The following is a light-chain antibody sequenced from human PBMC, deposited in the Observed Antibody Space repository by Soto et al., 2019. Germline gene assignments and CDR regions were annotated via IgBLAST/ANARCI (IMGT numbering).Light chain of an antibody. CDR3: SSYTTSSSYV. CDR1: SSDVGAYNY. CDR2: EVS. J-gene: IGLJ1*01. Sequence: QSALTQPASVSGSPGQSITISCTGSSSDVGAYNYVSWYQQYPGKAPKLMIYEVSNRPSGVSNRFSGSKSGNTASLTISGLQTEDEAHYFCSSYTTSSSYVFGTGTKVTVL. V-gene: IGLV2-14*01.